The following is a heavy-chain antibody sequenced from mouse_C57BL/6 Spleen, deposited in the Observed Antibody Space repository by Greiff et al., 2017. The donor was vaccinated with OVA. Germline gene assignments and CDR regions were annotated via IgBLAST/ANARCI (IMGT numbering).Heavy chain of an antibody. J-gene: IGHJ2*01. CDR3: TRGRTGYYFDY. CDR1: GYTFTDYE. CDR2: IDPETGGT. V-gene: IGHV1-15*01. D-gene: IGHD4-1*01. Sequence: VQLQESGAELVRPGASVTLSCKASGYTFTDYEMHWVKQTPVHGLEWIGAIDPETGGTAYNQKFQGKAILTADKSSSTAYMELRSLTSEDSAVHYCTRGRTGYYFDYWGQGTTLTVSS.